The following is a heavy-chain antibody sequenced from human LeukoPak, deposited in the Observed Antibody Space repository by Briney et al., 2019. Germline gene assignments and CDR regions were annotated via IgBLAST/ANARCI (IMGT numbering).Heavy chain of an antibody. Sequence: GGSLRISCAASGFTFSSYWMSWVRQAPGKGLEWVANIKQDGSEKYYVDSVKGRFTISRDNAKNSLYLQMNSLRAEDTAVYYCARDTYYDSSGYYAWGQGTLVTVSS. J-gene: IGHJ5*02. CDR2: IKQDGSEK. CDR1: GFTFSSYW. V-gene: IGHV3-7*01. CDR3: ARDTYYDSSGYYA. D-gene: IGHD3-22*01.